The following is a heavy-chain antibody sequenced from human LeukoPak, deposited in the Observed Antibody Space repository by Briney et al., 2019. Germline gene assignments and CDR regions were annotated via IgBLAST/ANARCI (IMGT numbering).Heavy chain of an antibody. CDR3: ARVNWVELTNDY. J-gene: IGHJ4*02. D-gene: IGHD1-1*01. CDR1: GGSISSYY. V-gene: IGHV4-59*01. Sequence: SETLSLICTVSGGSISSYYWSWIRQPPGKGLEWIGYIYYSGSTNYNPSLKSRVTISVDTSKNQFSLKLSSVTAADTAVYYCARVNWVELTNDYWGQGTLVTVSS. CDR2: IYYSGST.